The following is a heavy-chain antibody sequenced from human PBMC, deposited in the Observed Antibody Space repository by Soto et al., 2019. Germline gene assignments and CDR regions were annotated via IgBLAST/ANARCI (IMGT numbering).Heavy chain of an antibody. Sequence: SETLSLTCAVSGGSISSGGYSWSWIRQPPGKGLEWIGYIYHSGSTYYNPSLKSRVTISVDRSKNQFSLKLSSVTAADTAVYYCAREGGMAAAGIPYFDYWGQGTLVTVSS. CDR1: GGSISSGGYS. V-gene: IGHV4-30-2*01. CDR2: IYHSGST. CDR3: AREGGMAAAGIPYFDY. D-gene: IGHD6-13*01. J-gene: IGHJ4*02.